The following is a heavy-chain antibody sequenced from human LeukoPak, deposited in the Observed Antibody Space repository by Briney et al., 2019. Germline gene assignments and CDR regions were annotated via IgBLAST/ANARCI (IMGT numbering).Heavy chain of an antibody. CDR2: ISAYNGNT. Sequence: ASVKVSCKASGYTFTSYGISWARQAPGQGLEWMGWISAYNGNTNYAQKLQGRVTMTTDTSTSTAYMELRSLRSDDTAVYYCARVPPVDGVLMVYAGHLDYRGQGTLVTVSS. CDR3: ARVPPVDGVLMVYAGHLDY. V-gene: IGHV1-18*01. D-gene: IGHD2-8*01. CDR1: GYTFTSYG. J-gene: IGHJ4*02.